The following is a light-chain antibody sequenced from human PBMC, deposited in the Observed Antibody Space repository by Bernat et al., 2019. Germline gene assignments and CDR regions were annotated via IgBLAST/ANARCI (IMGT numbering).Light chain of an antibody. CDR3: QHYNDWPFT. J-gene: IGKJ3*01. CDR1: QSVGSN. V-gene: IGKV3-15*01. CDR2: GAS. Sequence: EIVMTQSPATLSLSPGERATLSCRASQSVGSNLAWYQQKPGQVPRLLIYGASTRATGIPVRFSGSGSGTEFTLTISSLQSEDFAVYYCQHYNDWPFTFGPGTTVDIE.